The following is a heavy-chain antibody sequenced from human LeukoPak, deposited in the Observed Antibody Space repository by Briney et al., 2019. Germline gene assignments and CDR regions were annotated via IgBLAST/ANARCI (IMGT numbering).Heavy chain of an antibody. J-gene: IGHJ6*03. V-gene: IGHV3-30*02. CDR1: GFTFTSYS. CDR3: AKGSKEVLFTRDHHMDV. D-gene: IGHD3-3*01. CDR2: IRYDGSKK. Sequence: AGGSLRLSCAASGFTFTSYSIHWVRQAPGKGLEWVAFIRYDGSKKYYADSVKGRFTISRDNSKNTLYLQMNSLRAEDTAVYYCAKGSKEVLFTRDHHMDVWGKGTTVT.